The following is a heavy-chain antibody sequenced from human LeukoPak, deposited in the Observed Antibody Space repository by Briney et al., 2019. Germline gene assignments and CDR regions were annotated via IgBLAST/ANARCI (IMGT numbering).Heavy chain of an antibody. CDR2: IYYSGST. D-gene: IGHD3-10*01. Sequence: PSETLSLTCTVSGGSISSGGYYWAWIRQPPGKVLEWIGNIYYSGSTYYNPSLKSRVPISVEMAKNKFSLKLISVTAADTAVYYCARRPHLSGSYSPWGQGTLVTVSS. CDR1: GGSISSGGYY. J-gene: IGHJ4*02. V-gene: IGHV4-39*01. CDR3: ARRPHLSGSYSP.